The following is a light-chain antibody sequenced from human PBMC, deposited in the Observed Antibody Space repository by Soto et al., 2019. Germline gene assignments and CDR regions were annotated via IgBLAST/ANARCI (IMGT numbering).Light chain of an antibody. J-gene: IGLJ1*01. Sequence: QSALTQPASVSGSPGQSITICCTGTSSDVGGYDYVSWYQHHPGKAPKLMIYDVSNRPSGVSSRFSGSKSDNTASLTIYGLQAEDEADYYCSSYTKNSPDVFGTGTKLTVL. CDR1: SSDVGGYDY. V-gene: IGLV2-14*01. CDR3: SSYTKNSPDV. CDR2: DVS.